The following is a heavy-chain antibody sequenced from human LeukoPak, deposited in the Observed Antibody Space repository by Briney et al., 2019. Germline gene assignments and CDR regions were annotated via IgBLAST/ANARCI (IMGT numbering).Heavy chain of an antibody. CDR1: GFTFSSYS. CDR3: ARDQTRTDY. Sequence: PGGSLRLSCAASGFTFSSYSMNWVRQAPGKGLEWVSSLSSSSSYIYYADSVKGRFTISRDNAKNSLYLQMNSLRAEDTAVYYCARDQTRTDYWGQGTLVTVSS. V-gene: IGHV3-21*01. CDR2: LSSSSSYI. J-gene: IGHJ4*02.